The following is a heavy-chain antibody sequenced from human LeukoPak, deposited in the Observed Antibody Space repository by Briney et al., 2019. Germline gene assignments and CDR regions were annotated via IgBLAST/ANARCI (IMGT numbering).Heavy chain of an antibody. CDR3: ARMGLERQAYYYYYMDV. CDR2: IKQDGSEK. Sequence: GGSLRLSCAASGFTFSTYWMSWVRQAPGKGLEWVANIKQDGSEKYYVDSVKGRFTISRDNSKNTLYLQMNSLRAEDTAVYYCARMGLERQAYYYYYMDVWGKGTTVTISS. V-gene: IGHV3-7*03. D-gene: IGHD1-1*01. J-gene: IGHJ6*03. CDR1: GFTFSTYW.